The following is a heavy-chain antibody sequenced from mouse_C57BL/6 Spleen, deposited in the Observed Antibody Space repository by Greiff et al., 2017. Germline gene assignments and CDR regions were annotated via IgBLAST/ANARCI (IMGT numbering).Heavy chain of an antibody. Sequence: QVQLQQSGPGLVQPSQSLSITCTVSGFALTSYGVHWVRQSPGKGLEWLGVIWSGGSTDYNAAFISRLSISKDNSKSQVFFKMNSLQADDTAIYYCARMGTTVVATKDAMDYWGQGTSVTVSS. J-gene: IGHJ4*01. D-gene: IGHD1-1*01. V-gene: IGHV2-2*01. CDR3: ARMGTTVVATKDAMDY. CDR1: GFALTSYG. CDR2: IWSGGST.